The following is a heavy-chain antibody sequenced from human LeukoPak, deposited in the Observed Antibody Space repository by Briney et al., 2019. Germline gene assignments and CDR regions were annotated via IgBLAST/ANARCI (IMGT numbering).Heavy chain of an antibody. D-gene: IGHD1-26*01. Sequence: GGSLRPSCAASGFTFSTSTMNWVRQAPGKGLEWVSYITGGSHYIYYADSVRGRFTISRDNAKNSLYLQMNNLRAEDTAVYYCARRGAGFDYWGLGTLVTVSS. CDR1: GFTFSTST. J-gene: IGHJ4*02. CDR2: ITGGSHYI. CDR3: ARRGAGFDY. V-gene: IGHV3-21*01.